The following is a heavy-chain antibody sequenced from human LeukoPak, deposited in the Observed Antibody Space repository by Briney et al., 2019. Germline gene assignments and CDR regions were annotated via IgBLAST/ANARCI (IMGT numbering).Heavy chain of an antibody. CDR1: GFTFSSYA. J-gene: IGHJ3*02. D-gene: IGHD3-22*01. Sequence: QPGGSLRLSCAASGFTFSSYAMHWVRQAPGKGLEYVSAISSNGGSTYYANSVKGRFTISRDNAKNSLYLQMNSLRAEDTAVYYCANILKTTMIEPRGALDIWXXXXMVTVSS. CDR2: ISSNGGST. CDR3: ANILKTTMIEPRGALDI. V-gene: IGHV3-64*01.